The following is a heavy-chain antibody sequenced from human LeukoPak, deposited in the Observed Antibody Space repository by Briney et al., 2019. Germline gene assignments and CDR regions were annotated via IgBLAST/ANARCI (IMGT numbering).Heavy chain of an antibody. CDR2: ISSSGSNI. CDR3: ARIYYESSGYFFLFDY. D-gene: IGHD3-22*01. V-gene: IGHV3-21*01. CDR1: GFTFDDYG. Sequence: PGGSLRLSCAASGFTFDDYGMSWVRQVPGKGLEWVSFISSSGSNIYYADSVKGRFTISRDNAKNSLYLQMNSLRAEDTAVYYCARIYYESSGYFFLFDYWGQGTLVTVSS. J-gene: IGHJ4*02.